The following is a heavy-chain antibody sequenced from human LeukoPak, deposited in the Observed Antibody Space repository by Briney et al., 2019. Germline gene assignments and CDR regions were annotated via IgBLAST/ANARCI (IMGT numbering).Heavy chain of an antibody. CDR3: ARESGYDYRNDASDI. V-gene: IGHV1-69*13. J-gene: IGHJ3*02. CDR1: GGTFSSYA. Sequence: ASVKVSCKASGGTFSSYAISWVRQAPGQGLEWMGGIIPIFGTANYAQKFQGRVTITADESTSTAYMELSSLRSEDTAVYYCARESGYDYRNDASDIWGQGTMVTVSS. D-gene: IGHD5-12*01. CDR2: IIPIFGTA.